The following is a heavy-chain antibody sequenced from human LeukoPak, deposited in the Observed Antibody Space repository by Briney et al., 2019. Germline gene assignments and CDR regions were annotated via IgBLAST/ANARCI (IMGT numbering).Heavy chain of an antibody. J-gene: IGHJ3*02. V-gene: IGHV1-2*02. Sequence: PRASVKVSCKASGYTFTGYYMHWVRQAPGQGLDYIGWINPDSGGTNYAQNFQGRATMTRDTSISTAYMELSRLRSDDTAVYYCARMMTPRLYCDSSGYYYGAFDIWGQGTMVTVSS. CDR2: INPDSGGT. CDR3: ARMMTPRLYCDSSGYYYGAFDI. CDR1: GYTFTGYY. D-gene: IGHD3-22*01.